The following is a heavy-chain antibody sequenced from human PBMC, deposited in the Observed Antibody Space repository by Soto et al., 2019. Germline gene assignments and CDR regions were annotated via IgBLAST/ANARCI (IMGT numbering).Heavy chain of an antibody. CDR1: GYTFTGYY. J-gene: IGHJ5*02. D-gene: IGHD2-2*01. CDR2: INPNSGGT. V-gene: IGHV1-2*02. Sequence: GASVQVSCKASGYTFTGYYMHWLRQAPGQGLEWMGWINPNSGGTNYAQKFQGRVTMTRDTSISTAYMELSRLRSDDTAVYYCAREGVPAAYNDPWGQGTLVTVSS. CDR3: AREGVPAAYNDP.